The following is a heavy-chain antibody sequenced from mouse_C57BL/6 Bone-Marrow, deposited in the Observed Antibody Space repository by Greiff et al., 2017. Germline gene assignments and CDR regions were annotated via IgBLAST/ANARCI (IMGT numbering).Heavy chain of an antibody. CDR1: GFTFTDYY. J-gene: IGHJ2*01. Sequence: EVNVVESGGGLVQPGGSLSLSCAASGFTFTDYYMSWVRQPPGKALEWLGFIRNKANGYTTEYSASVKGRFTISRDNSQSILYLQMNALRAEDSATYYCARYRGHYFDYWGQGTTLTVSS. V-gene: IGHV7-3*01. CDR2: IRNKANGYTT. CDR3: ARYRGHYFDY.